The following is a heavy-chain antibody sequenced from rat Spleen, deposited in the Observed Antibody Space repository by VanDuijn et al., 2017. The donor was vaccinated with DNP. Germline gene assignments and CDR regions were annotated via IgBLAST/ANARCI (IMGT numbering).Heavy chain of an antibody. J-gene: IGHJ2*01. CDR3: ARHIDW. V-gene: IGHV5-22*01. CDR1: GFIFSDYY. CDR2: ISNAGRNT. Sequence: EVQLVESGGGLVRPGNSLRLSCAASGFIFSDYYMAWVRQAPKKGLDWVASISNAGRNTYYGDSMKGRFTISRDNAKSTLYLQMNSMRSEDTATYYCARHIDWWGQGVMVTVSS.